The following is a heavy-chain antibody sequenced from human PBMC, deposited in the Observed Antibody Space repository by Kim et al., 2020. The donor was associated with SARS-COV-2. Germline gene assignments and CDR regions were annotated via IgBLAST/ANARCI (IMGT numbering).Heavy chain of an antibody. D-gene: IGHD2-15*01. Sequence: ADSVKGRFIISRDNAKNTLYLQMNSLRAEDSAVYYCARDLKFCSGGSCFSWGQGTLVTVSS. J-gene: IGHJ5*02. CDR3: ARDLKFCSGGSCFS. V-gene: IGHV3-74*01.